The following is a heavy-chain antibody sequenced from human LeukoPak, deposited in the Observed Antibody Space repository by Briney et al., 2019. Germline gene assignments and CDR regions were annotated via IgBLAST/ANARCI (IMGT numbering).Heavy chain of an antibody. D-gene: IGHD2-15*01. V-gene: IGHV1-2*02. J-gene: IGHJ4*02. CDR2: INPNIGGT. Sequence: ASVKVSCKASGYIFTASYIHWVRQAPRQGLEWMGLINPNIGGTSFAKKFQGRVTLTRDTSITTTYLELTGLRSDDTAVYFCARGDCSGVSCYSVDSWGQGTLVTVSS. CDR1: GYIFTASY. CDR3: ARGDCSGVSCYSVDS.